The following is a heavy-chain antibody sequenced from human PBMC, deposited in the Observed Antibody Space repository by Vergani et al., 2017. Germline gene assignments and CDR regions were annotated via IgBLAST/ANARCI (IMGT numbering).Heavy chain of an antibody. CDR1: GGSISSSNW. J-gene: IGHJ6*02. D-gene: IGHD1-20*01. CDR3: ARLLTGTTIYYYYGMDV. CDR2: IYHSGST. V-gene: IGHV4-4*02. Sequence: QVQLQESGPGLVKPSGTLSLTCAVSGGSISSSNWWRWVRQPPGNGLEWIGEIYHSGSTNYNPSLKSRVTISVDKSTNQFSLKLSSVTAADTAVYYCARLLTGTTIYYYYGMDVWGQGTTVTVSS.